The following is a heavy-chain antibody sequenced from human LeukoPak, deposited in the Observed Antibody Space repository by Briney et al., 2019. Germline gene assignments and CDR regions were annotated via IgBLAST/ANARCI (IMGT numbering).Heavy chain of an antibody. CDR3: ARDDNWGFDY. D-gene: IGHD7-27*01. J-gene: IGHJ4*02. Sequence: GVSLRLSCAASGFAFSDFSMNWVRQAPGKGLEWVANIRGSGSGMGRGNYYADSVQGRFTISRDNAKNSLYLQMNSLRAEDTVFYYCARDDNWGFDYWGQGALVTVSS. CDR1: GFAFSDFS. V-gene: IGHV3-21*05. CDR2: IRGSGSGM.